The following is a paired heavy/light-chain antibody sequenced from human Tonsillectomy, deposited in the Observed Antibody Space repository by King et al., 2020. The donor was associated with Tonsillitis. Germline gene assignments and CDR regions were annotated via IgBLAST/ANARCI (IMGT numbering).Heavy chain of an antibody. V-gene: IGHV1-18*01. CDR2: ISANNGNT. D-gene: IGHD3-9*01. CDR3: ARARGDILTGYQRY. J-gene: IGHJ4*02. Sequence: QVQLVQSGTEVKKPGASVKVSCKASGYTFTTYGITWVRQAPGQGLEWMGWISANNGNTNYAQKLQDRVTMTTDTSTSTAYMELRSLRSDDTAVYYCARARGDILTGYQRYWGQGTLVTVSS. CDR1: GYTFTTYG.
Light chain of an antibody. V-gene: IGKV3-20*01. CDR1: QSVTSSY. Sequence: EIVLTQSPGTLSLSPGERATLSCRASQSVTSSYLAWYQQKPGQAPRLLIYDASSRATGIPDRFSGSGSGTDFTLTISRLEPEDFAVYYCQQYGSSPPITFGQGTRLEIK. CDR3: QQYGSSPPIT. J-gene: IGKJ5*01. CDR2: DAS.